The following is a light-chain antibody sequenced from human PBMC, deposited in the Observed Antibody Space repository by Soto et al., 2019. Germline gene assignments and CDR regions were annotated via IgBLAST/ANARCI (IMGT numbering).Light chain of an antibody. CDR1: QSVVDSSNNKNY. CDR3: QQYYSTLTWT. V-gene: IGKV4-1*01. J-gene: IGKJ1*01. Sequence: DIVMTQSPDSLAVSLGERATINCKSSQSVVDSSNNKNYLAWYQQKPGQPPKLIIYWASTRESGVPDRFSGSGSGTDFTLTISSLQAEDVAVYYCQQYYSTLTWTFGQGTKVDIK. CDR2: WAS.